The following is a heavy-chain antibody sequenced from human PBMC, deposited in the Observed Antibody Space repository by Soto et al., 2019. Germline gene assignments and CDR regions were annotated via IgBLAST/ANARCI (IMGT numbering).Heavy chain of an antibody. D-gene: IGHD2-21*01. V-gene: IGHV3-7*01. Sequence: EVPLVESGGGLVQPGGSLRLSCAASGFTFSNYWMSWVRQPPGKGLEGVANIKHDVTGKYYVDSVRGRFTISRDNAKISLDLQVECFTARDTAVYDFAGVAIWGQGTLVIVSS. J-gene: IGHJ4*02. CDR1: GFTFSNYW. CDR2: IKHDVTGK. CDR3: AGVAI.